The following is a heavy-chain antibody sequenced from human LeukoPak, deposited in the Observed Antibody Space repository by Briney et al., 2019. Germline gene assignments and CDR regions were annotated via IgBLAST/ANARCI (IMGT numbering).Heavy chain of an antibody. J-gene: IGHJ3*02. CDR3: ARDVVVTSSPDAFDI. CDR2: IYYSGST. D-gene: IGHD2-21*02. CDR1: GGSITTSSYY. Sequence: SETLSLTCTVSGGSITTSSYYWGWIRQPPGKGLEWIGIIYYSGSTYYNPSLKGRVTISVDTSKNQFSLKLSSVTAADTAVYYCARDVVVTSSPDAFDIWGQGTMVIVSS. V-gene: IGHV4-39*02.